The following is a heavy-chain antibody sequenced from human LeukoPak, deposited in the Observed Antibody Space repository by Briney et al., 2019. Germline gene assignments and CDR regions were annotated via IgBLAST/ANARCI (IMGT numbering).Heavy chain of an antibody. CDR2: INHTGAT. CDR1: GESFSDYY. J-gene: IGHJ5*02. Sequence: PSETLSLTCDVSGESFSDYYWTWIRQSPGKGLEWIGEINHTGATNYKSSLKRRVTMSVDTSKKQFSLKLTSATAADTAIYFCARGRKVYCSSVGCPGWLDPWSQGTLVTVSS. V-gene: IGHV4-34*01. D-gene: IGHD6-13*01. CDR3: ARGRKVYCSSVGCPGWLDP.